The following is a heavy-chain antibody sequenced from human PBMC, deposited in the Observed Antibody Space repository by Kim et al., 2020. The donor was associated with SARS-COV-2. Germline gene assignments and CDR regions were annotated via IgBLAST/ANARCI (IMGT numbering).Heavy chain of an antibody. J-gene: IGHJ6*02. Sequence: ASVKVSCKASGYTFTGYYMHWVRQAPGQGLEWMGRINPNSGGTNYAQKFQGRVTMTRDTSISTAYMELSRLRSDDTAVYYCARAPYCSSTSCYPYYYYGMDVWGQGTTVTVSS. CDR2: INPNSGGT. D-gene: IGHD2-2*01. CDR1: GYTFTGYY. CDR3: ARAPYCSSTSCYPYYYYGMDV. V-gene: IGHV1-2*06.